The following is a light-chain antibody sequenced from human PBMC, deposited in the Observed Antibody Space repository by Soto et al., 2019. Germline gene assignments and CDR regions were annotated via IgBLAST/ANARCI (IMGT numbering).Light chain of an antibody. V-gene: IGKV1-39*01. J-gene: IGKJ5*01. CDR3: QQSYMDPIT. Sequence: DIQLTQSPSFLSASVGDRVTITCRASQGIGSYLAWYQLKPGKAPKLLIYAASTLQSGVPSRFSGSGGGTDFTLSISSVQPEDFATYFCQQSYMDPITFGQGTRLEN. CDR1: QGIGSY. CDR2: AAS.